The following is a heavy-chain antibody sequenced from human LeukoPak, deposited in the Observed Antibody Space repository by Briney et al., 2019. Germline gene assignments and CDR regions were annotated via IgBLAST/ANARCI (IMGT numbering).Heavy chain of an antibody. Sequence: PGGSLRLSCAASGFTFDDYAMHWVRQAPGKGLEWVSLISGDGGSTYYADSLKGRFTISRDNSKNTLYLQVNSLTAEDTALYYCAKERYSYANGDFEYWGQGTLVTVSS. CDR2: ISGDGGST. V-gene: IGHV3-43*02. D-gene: IGHD5-18*01. CDR3: AKERYSYANGDFEY. CDR1: GFTFDDYA. J-gene: IGHJ4*02.